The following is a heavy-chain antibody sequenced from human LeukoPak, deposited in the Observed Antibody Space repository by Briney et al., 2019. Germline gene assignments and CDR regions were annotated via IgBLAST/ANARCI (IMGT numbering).Heavy chain of an antibody. CDR2: IIPILGIA. D-gene: IGHD6-13*01. CDR1: GGTFSSYA. CDR3: ARELVRHSSSWFRDAFDI. J-gene: IGHJ3*02. Sequence: SVKVSCKASGGTFSSYAISWVRQAPGQGLEWMGRIIPILGIANYAQKFQGRVTITADKSTSTAYMELSSLRSEDTAVYYCARELVRHSSSWFRDAFDIWGQGTMVTVSS. V-gene: IGHV1-69*04.